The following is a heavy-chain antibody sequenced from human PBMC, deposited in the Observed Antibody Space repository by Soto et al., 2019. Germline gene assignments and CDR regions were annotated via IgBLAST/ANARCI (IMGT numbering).Heavy chain of an antibody. Sequence: QITLKESGPTLVKPTQTLTLTCTFSGFSLSTSGVGVGWIRQPPGKALEWLALIYWDDDKRYSPSLNSRLTITKDTSKNQVVLIMTNMDPVDTATYYCAHSRPPRLLDYWGQGNLVTVSS. J-gene: IGHJ4*02. CDR2: IYWDDDK. V-gene: IGHV2-5*02. CDR3: AHSRPPRLLDY. D-gene: IGHD6-6*01. CDR1: GFSLSTSGVG.